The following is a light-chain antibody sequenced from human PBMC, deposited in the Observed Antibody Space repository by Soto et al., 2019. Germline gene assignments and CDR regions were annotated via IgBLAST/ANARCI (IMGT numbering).Light chain of an antibody. CDR3: NSYLSSTPLYV. J-gene: IGLJ1*01. CDR1: SSDVGGYNY. Sequence: QSVLTQPASVSGSPGQSITISCTGTSSDVGGYNYVSWYKQHTGKAPKVMIYEASNRPSGVSNRFSGSKSGNTASLTISGRQAEDEADYFCNSYLSSTPLYVVGTGTKVTVL. V-gene: IGLV2-14*01. CDR2: EAS.